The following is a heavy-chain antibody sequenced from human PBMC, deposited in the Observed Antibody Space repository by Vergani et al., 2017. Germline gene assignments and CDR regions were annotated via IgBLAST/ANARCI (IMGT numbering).Heavy chain of an antibody. CDR3: AKDATTNYYYYMDV. V-gene: IGHV3-9*01. CDR1: GFTFDDYA. CDR2: ISWNSGSI. D-gene: IGHD4-11*01. Sequence: EVQLVESGGGLVQPGRSLRLSCAASGFTFDDYAMRWVRQAPGKGLEWVSGISWNSGSIGYADSVKGRFTISRDNAKNSLYLQMNSLRAEDTALYYCAKDATTNYYYYMDVWGKGTTVTVSS. J-gene: IGHJ6*03.